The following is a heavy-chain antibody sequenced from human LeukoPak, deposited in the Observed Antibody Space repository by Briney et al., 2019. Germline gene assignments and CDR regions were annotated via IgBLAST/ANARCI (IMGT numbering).Heavy chain of an antibody. Sequence: GGSLRLSCAASGFTFSSHWVNWVRQAPGKGLEWVANIKQGGGERNYVDSVKGRFTISRDDAKNSLYLQMNSLRAEDTAIYYCARGPAYGDRTDYLDYWGQGTLVTVSS. V-gene: IGHV3-7*03. J-gene: IGHJ4*02. CDR2: IKQGGGER. D-gene: IGHD4-17*01. CDR1: GFTFSSHW. CDR3: ARGPAYGDRTDYLDY.